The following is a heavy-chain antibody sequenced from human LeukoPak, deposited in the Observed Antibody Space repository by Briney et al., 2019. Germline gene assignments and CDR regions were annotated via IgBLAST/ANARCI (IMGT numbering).Heavy chain of an antibody. J-gene: IGHJ4*02. CDR3: ARDPRHGALDY. Sequence: PGGSLRLSCAASGFTFSSYGMHWVRQAPGKGLEWVANIKQDGTEEYYVDSVRGRFSISKDNAKNSLYLQMNSLRAEDTAVYYCARDPRHGALDYWGQGALVTVSS. D-gene: IGHD3-10*01. V-gene: IGHV3-7*03. CDR1: GFTFSSYG. CDR2: IKQDGTEE.